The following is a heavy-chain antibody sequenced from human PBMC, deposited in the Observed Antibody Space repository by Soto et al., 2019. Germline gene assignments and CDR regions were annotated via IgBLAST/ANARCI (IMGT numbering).Heavy chain of an antibody. J-gene: IGHJ4*02. CDR3: AKAYCGGNCYYQIYY. CDR2: ISGSGGNT. V-gene: IGHV3-23*01. D-gene: IGHD2-21*02. Sequence: AGGALRLSCAAPGFTFCNYAMSWGRPAPGKGLEWVSGISGSGGNTYYADSVKGRFTISRDNSKNTLYLQMNSLRAEDTAVYYCAKAYCGGNCYYQIYYWGQGTLVTVSS. CDR1: GFTFCNYA.